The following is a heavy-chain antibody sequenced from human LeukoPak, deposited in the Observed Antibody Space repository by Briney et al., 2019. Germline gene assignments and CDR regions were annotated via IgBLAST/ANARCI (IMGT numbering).Heavy chain of an antibody. J-gene: IGHJ4*02. CDR3: ATSPVISRD. V-gene: IGHV3-74*03. CDR2: IYSDVRRI. Sequence: GGSLRLSCAASGFTFSDYRMHWVRQAPGKGLEWVARIYSDVRRIKYADSVKGRFTISRDNAKNTLYLQMSALRVEDTAVYYCATSPVISRDWGQGTLVTVSS. D-gene: IGHD2-21*01. CDR1: GFTFSDYR.